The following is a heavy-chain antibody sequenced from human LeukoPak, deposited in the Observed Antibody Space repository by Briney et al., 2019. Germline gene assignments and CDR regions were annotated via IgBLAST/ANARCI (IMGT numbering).Heavy chain of an antibody. J-gene: IGHJ3*02. V-gene: IGHV4-59*01. Sequence: SETLSLTCTVSGGSISSYYWSWIRQPPGKRLEWIGYIYYSGSTNYNPSLKSRVTISVDTSKNQFSLKLSSVTAADTAVYYCARDPVPPYCSSTSCYYAFDIWGQGTMVTVSS. CDR1: GGSISSYY. CDR3: ARDPVPPYCSSTSCYYAFDI. D-gene: IGHD2-2*01. CDR2: IYYSGST.